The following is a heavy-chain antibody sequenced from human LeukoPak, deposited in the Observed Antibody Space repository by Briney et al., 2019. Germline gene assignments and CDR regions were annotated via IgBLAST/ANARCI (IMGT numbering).Heavy chain of an antibody. CDR2: INPNSGGT. J-gene: IGHJ6*04. CDR1: GYTFTGYY. V-gene: IGHV1-2*02. Sequence: ASVKVSCKASGYTFTGYYMHWVRQAPGQGLEWMGWINPNSGGTNYAQKFQGRVTMTRDTSISTAYMELSRLRSDDTAVYYCARAHAKFSWMDVWGKGTTVTVSS. CDR3: ARAHAKFSWMDV.